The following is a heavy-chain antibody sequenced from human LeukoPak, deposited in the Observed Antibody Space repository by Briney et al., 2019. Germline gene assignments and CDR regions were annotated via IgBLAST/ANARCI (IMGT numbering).Heavy chain of an antibody. CDR2: IYYSGST. J-gene: IGHJ4*02. D-gene: IGHD2-15*01. V-gene: IGHV4-39*01. CDR1: GGSISSSSYY. CDR3: ARRHCSGGSCYSGYFDY. Sequence: SETLSLTCTVSGGSISSSSYYWRWIRQPPGKGLEWIGRIYYSGSTYYNPSLKSRVTISVDTSKNQFSLKLRSATAADTAVYYCARRHCSGGSCYSGYFDYWGQGTLVTVSS.